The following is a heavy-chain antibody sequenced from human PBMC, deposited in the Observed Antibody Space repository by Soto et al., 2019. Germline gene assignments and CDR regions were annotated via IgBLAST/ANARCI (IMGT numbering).Heavy chain of an antibody. V-gene: IGHV3-33*01. CDR2: IWYDGSNK. CDR3: ARDLPQYDILTGYRSKGVFDY. CDR1: GFTFSSYG. J-gene: IGHJ4*02. D-gene: IGHD3-9*01. Sequence: GGSLRLSCAASGFTFSSYGMHWVRQAPGKGLEWVAVIWYDGSNKYYADSVKGRFTISRDNSKNTLYLQMNSLRAEDTAVYYCARDLPQYDILTGYRSKGVFDYWGQGNLVTVSS.